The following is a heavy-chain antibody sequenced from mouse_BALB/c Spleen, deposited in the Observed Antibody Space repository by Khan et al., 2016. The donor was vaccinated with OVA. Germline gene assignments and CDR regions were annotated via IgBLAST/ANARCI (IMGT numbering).Heavy chain of an antibody. CDR2: INPSTGYS. CDR3: ANHGSSSAWFAY. V-gene: IGHV1-7*01. D-gene: IGHD1-1*01. J-gene: IGHJ3*01. Sequence: QVRLQQSGAELAKPGASVKMSCKASGYTFTNYWIHWVKQRPGQGLEWIGYINPSTGYSEYNQKFKDKATLTADKSSSTAYMQLSSLTSDDSAVYYCANHGSSSAWFAYWGQGTLVTVSA. CDR1: GYTFTNYW.